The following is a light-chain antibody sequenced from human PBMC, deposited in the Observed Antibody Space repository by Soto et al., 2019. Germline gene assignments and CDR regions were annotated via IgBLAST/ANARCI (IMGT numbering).Light chain of an antibody. V-gene: IGKV3-15*01. CDR3: QQYNSWPPIT. Sequence: EVVMTQSPATLSVSPGERATLSCRASESVSRNLAWYQQKPGQAPRLLIYDASTRATGIPDRFSGGGSGTEFTLTISSLQSEDFVVYYCQQYNSWPPITVGQGTRREIK. CDR1: ESVSRN. J-gene: IGKJ5*01. CDR2: DAS.